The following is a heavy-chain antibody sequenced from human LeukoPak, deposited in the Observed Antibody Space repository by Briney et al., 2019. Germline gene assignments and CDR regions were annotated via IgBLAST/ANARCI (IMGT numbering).Heavy chain of an antibody. J-gene: IGHJ3*02. CDR3: MIDPNDAFDI. CDR1: GFTFSSYA. V-gene: IGHV3-30*04. Sequence: PGGSLRLSCAASGFTFSSYAMHWVRQAPGKGLEWVAVISYDGSNKYYADSVKGRFTISRDNAKNSLYLQMNSLRAEDTAVYWCMIDPNDAFDIWGQGTMVTVSS. CDR2: ISYDGSNK.